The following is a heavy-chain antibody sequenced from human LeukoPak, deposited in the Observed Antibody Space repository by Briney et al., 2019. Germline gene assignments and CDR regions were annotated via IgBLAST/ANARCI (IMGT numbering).Heavy chain of an antibody. CDR1: GFTVSSNY. D-gene: IGHD3-10*01. CDR3: ARDLRPSYGSGSYSGNFDY. Sequence: PGGSLRLSCAASGFTVSSNYMSWVRQAPGKGLEWVAVIWYDGSNKYYADSVKGRFTISRDNSKNTLYLQMNSLRAEDTAVYYCARDLRPSYGSGSYSGNFDYWGQGTLVTVSS. J-gene: IGHJ4*02. CDR2: IWYDGSNK. V-gene: IGHV3-33*08.